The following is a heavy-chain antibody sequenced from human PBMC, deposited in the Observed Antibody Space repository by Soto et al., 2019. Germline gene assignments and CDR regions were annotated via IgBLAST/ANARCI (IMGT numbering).Heavy chain of an antibody. Sequence: AGGSLRLSCAASGFTFSRYSMNWVRPAPREGLEWVSSISSSSSYIYYADSVKGRFTISRDNAKNSLYLQMNSLRAEDTAVYYCARVREDGDDYGMDVWGQGTTVTVSS. D-gene: IGHD4-17*01. J-gene: IGHJ6*02. V-gene: IGHV3-21*01. CDR1: GFTFSRYS. CDR2: ISSSSSYI. CDR3: ARVREDGDDYGMDV.